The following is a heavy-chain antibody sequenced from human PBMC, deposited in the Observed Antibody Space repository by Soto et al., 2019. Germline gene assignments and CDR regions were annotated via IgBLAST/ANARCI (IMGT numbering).Heavy chain of an antibody. V-gene: IGHV3-15*01. CDR2: IKSKTDGGTT. J-gene: IGHJ6*02. D-gene: IGHD3-10*01. CDR1: GFTFSNAW. Sequence: GGSLRLSCAASGFTFSNAWMSWVRQAPGKGLEWVGRIKSKTDGGTTDYAAPVKGRFTISRDDSKNTLYLQMNSLKTEDTAVYYCTTLKNYYGSGSYYKPPYYYYYGMDVWGQGTTVTSP. CDR3: TTLKNYYGSGSYYKPPYYYYYGMDV.